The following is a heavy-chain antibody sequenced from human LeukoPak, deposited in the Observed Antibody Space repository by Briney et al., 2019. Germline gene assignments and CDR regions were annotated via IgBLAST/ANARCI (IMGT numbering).Heavy chain of an antibody. J-gene: IGHJ5*02. V-gene: IGHV3-11*01. Sequence: PGGSLRLSCAASGFTFSDYYMSWIRQAPGKGLEWVSYISSSGSTIYYADSVKGRFTISRDNAKNSLYLQMNSLRAEDTAVYYCARDHQYYYDSSGYSPWGQGTLVTVSS. CDR2: ISSSGSTI. CDR1: GFTFSDYY. D-gene: IGHD3-22*01. CDR3: ARDHQYYYDSSGYSP.